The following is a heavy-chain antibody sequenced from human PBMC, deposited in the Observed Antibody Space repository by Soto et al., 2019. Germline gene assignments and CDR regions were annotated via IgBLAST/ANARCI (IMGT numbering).Heavy chain of an antibody. CDR3: AKDPADVYAKGAFDS. D-gene: IGHD4-17*01. J-gene: IGHJ4*02. Sequence: QVQLVESGGGVVQPGRSLRLSCAASGFTFSSYGMHWVRQAPGKGLEWVAVISYDGSNKYYADSVKGRFTISRDNSKKTLYLQMNSLRAEDTAVYYCAKDPADVYAKGAFDSWGQGTLVNVSS. V-gene: IGHV3-30*18. CDR2: ISYDGSNK. CDR1: GFTFSSYG.